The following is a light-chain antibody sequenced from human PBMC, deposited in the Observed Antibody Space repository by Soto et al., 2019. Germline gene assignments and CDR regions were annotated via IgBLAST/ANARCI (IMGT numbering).Light chain of an antibody. CDR3: QSYDNSLSGSYV. J-gene: IGLJ1*01. V-gene: IGLV1-40*01. CDR2: GNS. CDR1: SSSIGAGYD. Sequence: QSVLTQPPSVSGAPGQRVTISCTGSSSSIGAGYDVHWYQQLPGTAPKLLIYGNSHRPSGVPDRFSGSKPGASASLVITGLQAEDEADYYCQSYDNSLSGSYVFGTGTKLTVL.